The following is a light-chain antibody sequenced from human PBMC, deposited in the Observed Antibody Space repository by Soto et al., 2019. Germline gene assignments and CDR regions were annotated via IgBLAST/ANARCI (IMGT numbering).Light chain of an antibody. CDR1: QSVSSSY. CDR2: GAS. J-gene: IGKJ1*01. Sequence: EIVLTQSPGTLSLSPGERATLSCRASQSVSSSYLAWYQQKPGQAPRLLIYGASSRATGIPDRFSGSGSGTDFTLTISRLEPEVFAVYYCQQYGSSPQTFGQGTKVELK. CDR3: QQYGSSPQT. V-gene: IGKV3-20*01.